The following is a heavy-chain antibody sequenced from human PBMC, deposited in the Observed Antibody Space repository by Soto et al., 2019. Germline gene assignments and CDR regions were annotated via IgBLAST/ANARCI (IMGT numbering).Heavy chain of an antibody. Sequence: SETLSLTCTVSGGSISSSSYYWGWIRQPPGKGLEWIGSIYYSGSTYYNPSLKSRVTISVDTSKNQFSLKLSSVTAADTAVYYCARRADGYNGMGFWYYYYGMDVWGQGTTVTVSS. CDR1: GGSISSSSYY. CDR3: ARRADGYNGMGFWYYYYGMDV. J-gene: IGHJ6*02. D-gene: IGHD5-12*01. V-gene: IGHV4-39*01. CDR2: IYYSGST.